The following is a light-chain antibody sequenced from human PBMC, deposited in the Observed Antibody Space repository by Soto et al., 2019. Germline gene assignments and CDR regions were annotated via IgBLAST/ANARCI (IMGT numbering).Light chain of an antibody. CDR1: QSVSSN. J-gene: IGKJ4*01. V-gene: IGKV3-15*01. CDR2: GIS. CDR3: QQHNNWPLT. Sequence: EIVMTQSPATLSVSPGERATLSCRASQSVSSNLAWYQQKPRQAPRLLMYGISTRATGIPARFSGSGSGTEFTLTISSLQSEDFAIYYCQQHNNWPLTFGGGTKVEIK.